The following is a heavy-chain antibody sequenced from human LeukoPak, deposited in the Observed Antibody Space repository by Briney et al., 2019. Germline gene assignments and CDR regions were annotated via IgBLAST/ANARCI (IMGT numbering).Heavy chain of an antibody. D-gene: IGHD3-22*01. J-gene: IGHJ4*02. CDR2: IYPDDSDI. Sequence: GESLKISCKGSRYTFTSYWIGWVRQMPGKGLVWMGIIYPDDSDIRYSPSFQGQVTISADKSISTAYLQWSSLKASDTAMYFCARYYYDRSVGPFDYWGQGTLVTVSS. CDR3: ARYYYDRSVGPFDY. CDR1: RYTFTSYW. V-gene: IGHV5-51*01.